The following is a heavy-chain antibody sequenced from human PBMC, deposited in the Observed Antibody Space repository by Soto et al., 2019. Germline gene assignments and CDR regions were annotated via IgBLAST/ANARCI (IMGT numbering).Heavy chain of an antibody. CDR1: GYTLTELS. V-gene: IGHV1-24*01. CDR3: ATDGPLYYYDSSGYYADV. CDR2: FDPEDGET. J-gene: IGHJ6*02. D-gene: IGHD3-22*01. Sequence: GASVKVSCKVSGYTLTELSMHWVRQAPGKGLEWMGGFDPEDGETIYAQKFQGRVTMTEDTSTDTAYMELSSLRSEDTAVYYCATDGPLYYYDSSGYYADVWGQGTTVTVSS.